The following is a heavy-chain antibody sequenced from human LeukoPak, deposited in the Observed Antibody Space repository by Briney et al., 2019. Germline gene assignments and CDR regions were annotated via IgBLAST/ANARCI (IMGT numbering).Heavy chain of an antibody. Sequence: GGSLRLSCAASGFTFSSYGMHWVRQAPGKGLEWVAVISYDGSNKYYAGSVKGRFTISRDNSKNTLYLQMNSLRAEDTAVYYCAKDQVDIVVVPAAIDTYYYYGMDVWGQGTTVTVSS. J-gene: IGHJ6*02. D-gene: IGHD2-2*02. V-gene: IGHV3-30*18. CDR2: ISYDGSNK. CDR3: AKDQVDIVVVPAAIDTYYYYGMDV. CDR1: GFTFSSYG.